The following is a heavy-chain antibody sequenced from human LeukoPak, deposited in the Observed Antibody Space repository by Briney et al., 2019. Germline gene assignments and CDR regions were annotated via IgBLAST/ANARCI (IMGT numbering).Heavy chain of an antibody. D-gene: IGHD2-2*01. CDR1: GCNFSKYW. CDR3: ARHGPEIVVVPASIPLDY. Sequence: GESLKISCKGSGCNFSKYWIGWVRQMPGKGLEWMGIIYPRDSDIRYNPSFQGQVTIPADTSISTAYLQWSSLKPSDTAVYFCARHGPEIVVVPASIPLDYWGQGTLVTVSS. J-gene: IGHJ4*02. CDR2: IYPRDSDI. V-gene: IGHV5-51*01.